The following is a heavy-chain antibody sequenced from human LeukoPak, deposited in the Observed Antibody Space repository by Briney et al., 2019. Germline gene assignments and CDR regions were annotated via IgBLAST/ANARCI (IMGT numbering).Heavy chain of an antibody. CDR1: GGSISSYF. J-gene: IGHJ4*02. D-gene: IGHD1-26*01. CDR2: IYYSGST. V-gene: IGHV4-59*08. CDR3: ARLPGATSNVDY. Sequence: SETLSLTCTVSGGSISSYFWSWIRRPPGKGLEWIGYIYYSGSTNYNPSLKSRVTISVDTSKNQFSLKLSSVTAADTAVYYCARLPGATSNVDYWGQGTLVTVSS.